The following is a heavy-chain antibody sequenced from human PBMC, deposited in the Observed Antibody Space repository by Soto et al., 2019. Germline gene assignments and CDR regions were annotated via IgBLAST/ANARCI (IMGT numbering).Heavy chain of an antibody. Sequence: QVQLVQSGAEVKKPGSSVKVSCKASGGTFSSYAISWVRQAPGQGLEWMGGIIPIFGTANYAQKFQGRVTITADESTSTAYMELSSLRSEDTAVYYYAIAYCGGDCYSSYYYYGMDVWGQGTTVTVSS. CDR1: GGTFSSYA. V-gene: IGHV1-69*01. D-gene: IGHD2-21*02. CDR3: AIAYCGGDCYSSYYYYGMDV. J-gene: IGHJ6*02. CDR2: IIPIFGTA.